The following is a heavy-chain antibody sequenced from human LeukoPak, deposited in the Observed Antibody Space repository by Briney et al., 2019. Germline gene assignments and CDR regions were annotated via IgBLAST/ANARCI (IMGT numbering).Heavy chain of an antibody. CDR2: IYYSGST. J-gene: IGHJ4*02. Sequence: PSETLSLTCTVSGGSISSYYWSWIRQPPGKGLEWIGYIYYSGSTNYNPSLKSRVTISVDTSKNQFSLKLSSVTAADTAVYYCARGDRSGDFGYYFDYWGQGTLVTVSS. D-gene: IGHD3-10*01. V-gene: IGHV4-59*01. CDR3: ARGDRSGDFGYYFDY. CDR1: GGSISSYY.